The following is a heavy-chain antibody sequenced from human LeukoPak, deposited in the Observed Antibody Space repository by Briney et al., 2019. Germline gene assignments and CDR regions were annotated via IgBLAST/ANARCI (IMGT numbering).Heavy chain of an antibody. Sequence: GGPLTLFCAACGFIFSNYDMQWPRHATEGAVEWVSYISSSGSDIYYADSVKGRFTISRDNSKNSLYLRMNSLRAEDTAVYYCARYRLVWLPAPVFDYWGPGTQVTVSS. D-gene: IGHD6-19*01. CDR1: GFIFSNYD. CDR3: ARYRLVWLPAPVFDY. CDR2: ISSSGSDI. V-gene: IGHV3-48*03. J-gene: IGHJ4*02.